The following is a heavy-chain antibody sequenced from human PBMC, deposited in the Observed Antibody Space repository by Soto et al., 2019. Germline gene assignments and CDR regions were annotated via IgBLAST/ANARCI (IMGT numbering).Heavy chain of an antibody. Sequence: PGESLKISCKASGYSFSYYWIGWVRQMPGKGLEWMGSIHPGDSNTRDSPPFQGQVTISVDKSISTAYLQWSSLKASDTAMYYCARLGSSPYSSSAYWGHGTLVTVSS. CDR1: GYSFSYYW. D-gene: IGHD6-6*01. J-gene: IGHJ4*01. CDR3: ARLGSSPYSSSAY. V-gene: IGHV5-51*01. CDR2: IHPGDSNT.